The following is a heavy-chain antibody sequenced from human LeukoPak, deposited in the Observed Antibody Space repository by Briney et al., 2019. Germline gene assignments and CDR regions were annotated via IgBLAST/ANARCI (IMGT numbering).Heavy chain of an antibody. CDR1: GGSISGYY. J-gene: IGHJ3*02. CDR3: ARHPPSSAGAYDI. D-gene: IGHD3-10*01. Sequence: SETLSLTCTVSGGSISGYYCSWVRQPPGKEMEWIGYVYSSGNTNYNPSLKSRVTLSVDTSKNQFSLKLVSVTAADTAVYYCARHPPSSAGAYDIWGQVTMVTVSS. CDR2: VYSSGNT. V-gene: IGHV4-59*08.